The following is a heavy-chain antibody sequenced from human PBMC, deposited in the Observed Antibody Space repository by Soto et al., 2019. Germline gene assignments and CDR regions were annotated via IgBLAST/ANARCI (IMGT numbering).Heavy chain of an antibody. V-gene: IGHV4-31*03. CDR1: GGSISSGYY. D-gene: IGHD2-15*01. J-gene: IGHJ4*02. Sequence: QVQLQESGPGLVKPSQTLSLTCTVSGGSISSGYYWSWIRQHPGKGLEWIGYIYYSGSTYYNPSLECRVTRSVDTSKDQFSLTLSSVTAADTAVYCCARAPGGYFDYWGQGTLVTVSS. CDR3: ARAPGGYFDY. CDR2: IYYSGST.